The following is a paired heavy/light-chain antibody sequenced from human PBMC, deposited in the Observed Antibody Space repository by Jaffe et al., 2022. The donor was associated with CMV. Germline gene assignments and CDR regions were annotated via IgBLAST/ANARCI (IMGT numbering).Light chain of an antibody. J-gene: IGKJ4*01. V-gene: IGKV4-1*01. Sequence: DIVMTQSPDSLAVSLGERATINCKSSQSVLYSSNNKNYLAWYQQKPGQPPKLLIYWASTRESGVPDRFSGSGSGTDFTLTISSLQAEDVAVYYCQQYYSTLLTFGGGTKVEIK. CDR3: QQYYSTLLT. CDR1: QSVLYSSNNKNY. CDR2: WAS.
Heavy chain of an antibody. D-gene: IGHD3-10*01. CDR3: AARNVIGLLWFGEFPGD. Sequence: EVQLVESGGGLVQPGGSLRLSCAASGFTFSSYAMSWVRQAPGKGLEWVSAISGSGGSTYYADSVKGRFTISRDNSKNTLYLQMNSLRAEDTAVYYCAARNVIGLLWFGEFPGDWGQGTLVTVSS. CDR2: ISGSGGST. CDR1: GFTFSSYA. J-gene: IGHJ4*02. V-gene: IGHV3-23*04.